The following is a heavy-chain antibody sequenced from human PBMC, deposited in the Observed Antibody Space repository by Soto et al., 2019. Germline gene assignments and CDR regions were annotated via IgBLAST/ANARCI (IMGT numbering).Heavy chain of an antibody. CDR3: ARLRYFDWLSDYYGMDV. CDR1: GGTFSSYA. V-gene: IGHV1-69*13. D-gene: IGHD3-9*01. J-gene: IGHJ6*02. Sequence: SVKVSCKASGGTFSSYAISWVRQAPGQGLEWMGGIIPIFGTANYAQKFQGRVTITADESTSTAYMELSSLRSEDTAVYYCARLRYFDWLSDYYGMDVWGQGTTVTVSS. CDR2: IIPIFGTA.